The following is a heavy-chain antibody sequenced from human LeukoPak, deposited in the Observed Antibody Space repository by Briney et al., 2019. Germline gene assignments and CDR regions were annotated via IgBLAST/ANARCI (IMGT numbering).Heavy chain of an antibody. CDR1: GYTFTSYG. Sequence: ASVKVSCKASGYTFTSYGISWVRQAPGQGLEGMGWISAYNGNTNYAQKLQGRVTMTTDTSTSTAYMELRSLRSDDTAVYYCARGYDILTGYTAPDYWGQGTLVTVSS. J-gene: IGHJ4*02. D-gene: IGHD3-9*01. CDR2: ISAYNGNT. CDR3: ARGYDILTGYTAPDY. V-gene: IGHV1-18*01.